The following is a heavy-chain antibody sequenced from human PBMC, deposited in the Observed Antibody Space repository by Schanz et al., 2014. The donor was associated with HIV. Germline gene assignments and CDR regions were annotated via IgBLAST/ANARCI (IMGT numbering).Heavy chain of an antibody. CDR1: GFTFRSYA. J-gene: IGHJ4*02. CDR2: VIGSGVRT. CDR3: ARVFGRTYGLPDY. D-gene: IGHD3-10*01. Sequence: VQLVESGGGVVQPGRSLRLTCAASGFTFRSYAMTWVRQAPGRGLEWVSTVIGSGVRTIYADSVKGRFTISRDNARTSLYLQMNSLRAEDTAVYYCARVFGRTYGLPDYWGQGTLVTVSS. V-gene: IGHV3-23*04.